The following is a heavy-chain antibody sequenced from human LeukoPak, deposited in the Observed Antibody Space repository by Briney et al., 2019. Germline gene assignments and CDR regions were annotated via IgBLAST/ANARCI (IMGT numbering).Heavy chain of an antibody. CDR1: GGSINDYY. J-gene: IGHJ4*02. D-gene: IGHD3-10*01. CDR2: IYYRGTT. Sequence: PSETLSLTCTVSGGSINDYYWNWHRQPPGKGLEWIGFIYYRGTTNNNPSLKSRVTTSIDTSKKQFSLNLSSVTAADTAIYYCAGVFSGRRPFELWGQGILVTVSS. CDR3: AGVFSGRRPFEL. V-gene: IGHV4-59*03.